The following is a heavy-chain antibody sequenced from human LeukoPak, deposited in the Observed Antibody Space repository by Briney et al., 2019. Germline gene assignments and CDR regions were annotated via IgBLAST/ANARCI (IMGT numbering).Heavy chain of an antibody. Sequence: GGSLRLSCEFSGIIFSTYAMNWVRQAPGKGLEWISYISGSSSGSTSIIHYADSVKGRFTISRDNAKNSLHLQMDSLTAADTAVYFSARDFWSGYYTEDWGQGALVIVSS. CDR2: ISGSSSGSTSII. D-gene: IGHD3-3*01. V-gene: IGHV3-48*04. CDR3: ARDFWSGYYTED. J-gene: IGHJ4*02. CDR1: GIIFSTYA.